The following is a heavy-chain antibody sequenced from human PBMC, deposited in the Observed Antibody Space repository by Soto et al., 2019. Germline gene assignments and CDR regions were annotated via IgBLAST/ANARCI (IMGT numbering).Heavy chain of an antibody. Sequence: ASETLSLTCTVSGVSVTNGDYYWSWMRQSPGKGLEWIGNIYYSETTRYNPSLNSRLSISIDTSRNQFSLQLTSVTAADTAIYYCARQRRGGYWFDPWGQGTLVTVSS. CDR3: ARQRRGGYWFDP. V-gene: IGHV4-30-4*01. CDR1: GVSVTNGDYY. J-gene: IGHJ5*02. CDR2: IYYSETT.